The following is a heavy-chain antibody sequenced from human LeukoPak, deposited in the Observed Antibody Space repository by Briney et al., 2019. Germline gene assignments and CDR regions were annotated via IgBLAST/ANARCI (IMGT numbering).Heavy chain of an antibody. D-gene: IGHD3-22*01. Sequence: SETLSLTCTVSGGSISSGGYYWSWIRQHPGKGLEWIGYIYYSGSTYYNPSLKSRVTISVDTSKNQFSLKLSSVTAADTAVYYCARTRGYYDSSGYYFDYWGQGTLVTVSS. CDR1: GGSISSGGYY. CDR2: IYYSGST. CDR3: ARTRGYYDSSGYYFDY. V-gene: IGHV4-31*03. J-gene: IGHJ4*02.